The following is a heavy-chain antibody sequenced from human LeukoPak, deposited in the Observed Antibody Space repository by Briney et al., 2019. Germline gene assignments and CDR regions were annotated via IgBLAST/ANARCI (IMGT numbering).Heavy chain of an antibody. CDR1: GFTFSSYG. Sequence: GGSLRLSCAASGFTFSSYGMHWVRQAPGKGLEWVAFIRYDGSNKYYADSVKGRFTISRDNSKNTLYLQMNSLRAEDTAVYYCAKVEVLPAEPFDYWGQGTLVTVSS. CDR3: AKVEVLPAEPFDY. CDR2: IRYDGSNK. V-gene: IGHV3-30*02. J-gene: IGHJ4*02. D-gene: IGHD2-2*01.